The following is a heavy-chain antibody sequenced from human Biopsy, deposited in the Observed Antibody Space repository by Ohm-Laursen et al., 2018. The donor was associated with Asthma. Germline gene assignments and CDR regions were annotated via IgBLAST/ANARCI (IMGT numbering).Heavy chain of an antibody. CDR2: IMTVFGTT. D-gene: IGHD6-19*01. V-gene: IGHV1-69*01. CDR1: GGTFSNFA. Sequence: GSSVKVSCKVPGGTFSNFAISWVRQAPGQGLEWLGGIMTVFGTTNYAQKFQGRVTITADESTSKAYMEGTSLRSEDRAIYYCARCQVGYSSGWSLLLKKIYYSGMDVWGQGTAVTVSS. J-gene: IGHJ6*02. CDR3: ARCQVGYSSGWSLLLKKIYYSGMDV.